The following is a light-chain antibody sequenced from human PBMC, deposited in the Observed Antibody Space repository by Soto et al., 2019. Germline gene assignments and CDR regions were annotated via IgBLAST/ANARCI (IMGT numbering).Light chain of an antibody. CDR1: QSVNSY. V-gene: IGKV3-11*01. Sequence: EIVLTQSPATLSLSPGERATLSCRASQSVNSYSAWHQQKPGQAPRLLIYDASKRATGIPGRFSGSGSGTDFTLTISSLEPEDFAVYYCQQRSNWPWTFGQGTKVEIK. J-gene: IGKJ1*01. CDR2: DAS. CDR3: QQRSNWPWT.